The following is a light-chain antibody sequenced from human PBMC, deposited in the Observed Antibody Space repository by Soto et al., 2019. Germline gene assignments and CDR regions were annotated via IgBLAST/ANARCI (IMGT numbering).Light chain of an antibody. CDR1: SSNIGAGYD. J-gene: IGLJ2*01. V-gene: IGLV1-40*01. CDR2: GNS. Sequence: QSVLTQPPSVSGAPGQRVTISCTGSSSNIGAGYDVHWYQQLPGAAAKLLIYGNSNRPSGIPDRFSGPNSGTSSSLAIIGLQAEDEADYYCQSYDSSLSGLVFGGGTKLTV. CDR3: QSYDSSLSGLV.